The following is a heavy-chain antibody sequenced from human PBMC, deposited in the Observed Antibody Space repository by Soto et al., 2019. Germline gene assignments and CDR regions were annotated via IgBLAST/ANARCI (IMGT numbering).Heavy chain of an antibody. V-gene: IGHV1-69*13. J-gene: IGHJ6*02. CDR2: IIPIFGTA. CDR1: GYTFTSYA. CDR3: ARHVPAAGYYYGMDV. D-gene: IGHD2-2*01. Sequence: SVKVSCKASGYTFTSYAISWVRQAPGQGLEWMGGIIPIFGTANYAQKFQGRVTITADESTSTAYMELSSLRSEDTAVYYCARHVPAAGYYYGMDVWGQGTTVTVSS.